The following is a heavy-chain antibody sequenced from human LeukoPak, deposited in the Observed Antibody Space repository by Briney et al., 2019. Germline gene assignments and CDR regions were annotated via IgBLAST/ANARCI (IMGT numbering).Heavy chain of an antibody. CDR3: ARDVAAAGQFDY. D-gene: IGHD6-13*01. V-gene: IGHV1-69*05. J-gene: IGHJ4*02. CDR1: GGTFSSYA. CDR2: VIPIFGTA. Sequence: SVKVSCKASGGTFSSYAISWVRQAPGQGLEWMGRVIPIFGTANYAQKFQGRVTITTDESTSTAYMELSSLRSEDTAVYYCARDVAAAGQFDYWGQGTLVTVSS.